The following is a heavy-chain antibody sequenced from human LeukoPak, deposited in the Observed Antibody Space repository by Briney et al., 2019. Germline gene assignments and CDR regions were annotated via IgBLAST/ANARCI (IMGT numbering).Heavy chain of an antibody. J-gene: IGHJ6*02. Sequence: PGGSLRLSCAASGFTFSSYSMTWVRQAPGKGLEWVSSISSSSSYIYYADSVKGRFTIPRDNAKNSLYLQMNSLRAEDTAVYYCARDPAPTATRTDYYYYYGMDVWGQGTTVTVSS. CDR3: ARDPAPTATRTDYYYYYGMDV. V-gene: IGHV3-21*01. CDR2: ISSSSSYI. CDR1: GFTFSSYS. D-gene: IGHD4-17*01.